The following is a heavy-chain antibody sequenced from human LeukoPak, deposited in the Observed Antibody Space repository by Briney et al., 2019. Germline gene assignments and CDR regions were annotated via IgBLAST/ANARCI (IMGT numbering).Heavy chain of an antibody. CDR3: ARVLWNGDYPRFDY. CDR1: GFSVSSNY. Sequence: GGSLRLSCAASGFSVSSNYMNWVRQAPGKGLEWVSIIYSGGTTYYADSVKGRFTISRDNSKNTLYLQMNSLRGEDTAVYYCARVLWNGDYPRFDYWGQGTLVTVSS. V-gene: IGHV3-53*01. J-gene: IGHJ4*02. CDR2: IYSGGTT. D-gene: IGHD4-17*01.